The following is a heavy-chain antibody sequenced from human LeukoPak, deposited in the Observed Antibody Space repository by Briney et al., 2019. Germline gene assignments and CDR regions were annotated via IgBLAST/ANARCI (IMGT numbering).Heavy chain of an antibody. J-gene: IGHJ3*02. CDR2: IYTSGST. V-gene: IGHV4-4*07. CDR1: GGSISSYY. Sequence: SETLSLTCTVSGGSISSYYWSWIRQPAGKGLEWIGRIYTSGSTNYNPSLKSRVAMSVDTSKNQFSLQLSSVTAADTAVYYCARERKYIDAFDIWGQGTMVTVSS. D-gene: IGHD5-18*01. CDR3: ARERKYIDAFDI.